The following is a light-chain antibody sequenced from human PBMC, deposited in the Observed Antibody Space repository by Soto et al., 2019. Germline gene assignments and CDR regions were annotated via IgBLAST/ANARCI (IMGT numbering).Light chain of an antibody. CDR3: QHYNSYSEA. Sequence: DIQMTQSPSTLSGSVGDRVTITCRASQTISSWLAWYQQKPGKAPKLLIYKASTLKSGLPSRFSGSGSGTEFTLTISSLQPDDFAAYYCQHYNSYSEAFGQGTKVDI. CDR2: KAS. CDR1: QTISSW. J-gene: IGKJ1*01. V-gene: IGKV1-5*03.